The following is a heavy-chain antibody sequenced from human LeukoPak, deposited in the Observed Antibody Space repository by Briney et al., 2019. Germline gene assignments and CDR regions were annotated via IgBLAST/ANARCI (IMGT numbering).Heavy chain of an antibody. J-gene: IGHJ4*02. CDR1: GGSFSGYY. D-gene: IGHD3-10*01. CDR3: ARLWFGDV. Sequence: SETLSLTCAVYGGSFSGYYWSWIRQPPGKGLEWIGYIYYSGSPNYNPSLKSRVTLSVDPSKNQFSLKLSPPTAAGTALYYCARLWFGDVWGQGTLVTVSS. V-gene: IGHV4-59*01. CDR2: IYYSGSP.